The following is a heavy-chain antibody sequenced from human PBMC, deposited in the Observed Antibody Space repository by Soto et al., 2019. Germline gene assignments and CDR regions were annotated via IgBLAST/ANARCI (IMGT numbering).Heavy chain of an antibody. D-gene: IGHD3-3*01. CDR1: GGSISSGDYY. CDR2: IYYSGST. CDR3: ARVENDFWRVRNWFDP. Sequence: SETLSLTCTVSGGSISSGDYYWSWIRQPPGKGLEWIGYIYYSGSTYYNPSLKSRVTISVDTSKNQFSLKLSSVTAADTAVYYCARVENDFWRVRNWFDPWGQGTLVTVSS. V-gene: IGHV4-30-4*01. J-gene: IGHJ5*02.